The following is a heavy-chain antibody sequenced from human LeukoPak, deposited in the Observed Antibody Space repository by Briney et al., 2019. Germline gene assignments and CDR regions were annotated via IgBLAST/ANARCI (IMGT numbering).Heavy chain of an antibody. Sequence: GGSLRLSCAASGFTFSSYNMNWVRQAPGKGLEWLSYISSSSNTIYYADSVKGRFTISRDNAKNSLYLQMNSLRAEDTAVYYCAREFRCCSSTSCYHYYYMDVWGKGTTVTVSS. CDR1: GFTFSSYN. CDR3: AREFRCCSSTSCYHYYYMDV. CDR2: ISSSSNTI. D-gene: IGHD2-2*01. V-gene: IGHV3-48*01. J-gene: IGHJ6*03.